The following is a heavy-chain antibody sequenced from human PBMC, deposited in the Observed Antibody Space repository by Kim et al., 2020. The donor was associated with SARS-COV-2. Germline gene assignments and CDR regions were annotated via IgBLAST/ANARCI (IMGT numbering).Heavy chain of an antibody. CDR1: GFSFSTYG. D-gene: IGHD1-26*01. CDR3: ARAVGPYDY. Sequence: GGSLRLSCAASGFSFSTYGMHWVRQAPGKGLEWVAVIWYDGSYKYYTDSVKGRFTISRDNSKNTLYLQMNSLRAEDTAVYYCARAVGPYDYWGQGTLVTV. J-gene: IGHJ4*02. CDR2: IWYDGSYK. V-gene: IGHV3-33*01.